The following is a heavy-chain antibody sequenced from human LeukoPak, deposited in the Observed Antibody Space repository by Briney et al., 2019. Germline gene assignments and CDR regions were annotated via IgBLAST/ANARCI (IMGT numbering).Heavy chain of an antibody. V-gene: IGHV3-9*01. Sequence: GGSLRLSCAASGFTVDDYAMHWVRQAPGKGLEWVSGISWNSGSIGYADSVKGRFTISRDNAKNSLYLQMNSLRAEDTALYYCAKALVGEQYYFDYWGQGTLVTVSS. D-gene: IGHD3-16*01. J-gene: IGHJ4*02. CDR2: ISWNSGSI. CDR1: GFTVDDYA. CDR3: AKALVGEQYYFDY.